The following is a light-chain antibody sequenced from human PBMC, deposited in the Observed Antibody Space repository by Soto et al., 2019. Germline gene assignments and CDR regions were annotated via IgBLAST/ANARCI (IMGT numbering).Light chain of an antibody. V-gene: IGKV3-11*01. CDR3: QQRSDWPLT. Sequence: EIVLTQSPATLSLSPGERATLSCRASQSLGYDLAWVQQKHGQATRLLIHDTFNRASGIPDSFSGSGSGTDSTLPISSPDPDYFAVYYCQQRSDWPLTGGGGTKVEIK. CDR1: QSLGYD. J-gene: IGKJ4*01. CDR2: DTF.